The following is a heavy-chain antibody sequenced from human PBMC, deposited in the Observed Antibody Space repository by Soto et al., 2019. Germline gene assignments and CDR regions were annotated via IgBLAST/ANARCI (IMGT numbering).Heavy chain of an antibody. Sequence: PVGSLRLSCAASGFTFSSYSMNWVRQAPGKGLEWVSSISSSSSYIYYADSVKGRFTISRDNAKNSLYLQMNSLRAEDTAVYYCARIWNRGGYFDYWGQGTLVTVSS. J-gene: IGHJ4*02. CDR3: ARIWNRGGYFDY. V-gene: IGHV3-21*01. CDR1: GFTFSSYS. D-gene: IGHD1-1*01. CDR2: ISSSSSYI.